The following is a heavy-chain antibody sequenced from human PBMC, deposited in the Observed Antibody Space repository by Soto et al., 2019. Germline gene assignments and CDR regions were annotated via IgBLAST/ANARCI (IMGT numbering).Heavy chain of an antibody. J-gene: IGHJ4*02. CDR1: GYTFTSYG. CDR3: ARDLGPMTTVIRGSIDY. D-gene: IGHD4-17*01. Sequence: QVQLVQSGAEVKKPGASVKVSCKASGYTFTSYGISWVRQAPGQGLEWMGWISAYNGNTNYAQKLQGRVTMTTDTSTSTAYMELRSLRADDTAVYYCARDLGPMTTVIRGSIDYWGQGTLVTVSS. CDR2: ISAYNGNT. V-gene: IGHV1-18*01.